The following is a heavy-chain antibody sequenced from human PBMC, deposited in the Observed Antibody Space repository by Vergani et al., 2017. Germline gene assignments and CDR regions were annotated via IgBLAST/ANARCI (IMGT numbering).Heavy chain of an antibody. CDR1: GYTFTDYF. CDR3: ARVGTSSNREYFDY. D-gene: IGHD2-2*01. CDR2: INPNSGGT. V-gene: IGHV1-2*02. J-gene: IGHJ4*02. Sequence: QVHLVQSGAEIKKPGASVKVSCKASGYTFTDYFMHWVRQAPGQGLEWMGWINPNSGGTNYAQKFQGRVTMTRDTSISTAYMELSNLRSDDTAVYYCARVGTSSNREYFDYWGQGTLVTVSS.